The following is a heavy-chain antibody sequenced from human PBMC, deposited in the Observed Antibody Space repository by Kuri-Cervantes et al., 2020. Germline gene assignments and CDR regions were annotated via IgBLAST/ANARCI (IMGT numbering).Heavy chain of an antibody. CDR1: GFTFSSYA. J-gene: IGHJ3*02. CDR2: ISGSGGST. V-gene: IGHV3-23*01. CDR3: ARRDIVVVVAASRAFAFDI. Sequence: GESLKISCAASGFTFSSYAMSWVRQAPGKGLEWVSAISGSGGSTYYADSVKGRFTISRDNSKNTLYLQMNSLRAEDTAVYYCARRDIVVVVAASRAFAFDIWGQGTMVTVSS. D-gene: IGHD2-15*01.